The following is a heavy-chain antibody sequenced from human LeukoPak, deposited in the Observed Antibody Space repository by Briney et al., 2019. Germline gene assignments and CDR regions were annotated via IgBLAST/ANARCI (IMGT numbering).Heavy chain of an antibody. D-gene: IGHD5-18*01. CDR2: IWYDGSNK. V-gene: IGHV3-33*01. CDR1: GFTFSSYG. Sequence: GRSLRLSCAASGFTFSSYGMHWVRQAPGKGLEWVAVIWYDGSNKYYADSVKGRFTISRDNFKNTLYLQMNSLRAKDTAVYYCAGARRGYSYGHLDYWGQGTLVTVSS. J-gene: IGHJ4*02. CDR3: AGARRGYSYGHLDY.